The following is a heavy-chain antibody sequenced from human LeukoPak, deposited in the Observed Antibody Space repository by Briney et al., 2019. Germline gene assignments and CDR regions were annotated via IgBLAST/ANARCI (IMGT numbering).Heavy chain of an antibody. CDR3: ARHPLRGGSSGYSGPRGPFDI. D-gene: IGHD3-22*01. Sequence: GESLKISCKGSGYSFSTNWIGWVRQMPGKGLEWMGIIYPSDSDTRYNPSFQGQVTISADRSISTTSLQWRSLKASDTATYYCARHPLRGGSSGYSGPRGPFDIWGQGTMVTVSS. CDR2: IYPSDSDT. CDR1: GYSFSTNW. J-gene: IGHJ3*02. V-gene: IGHV5-51*01.